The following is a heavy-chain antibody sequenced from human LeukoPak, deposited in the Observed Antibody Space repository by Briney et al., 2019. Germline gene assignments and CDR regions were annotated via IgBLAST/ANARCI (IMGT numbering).Heavy chain of an antibody. CDR2: INHSGST. CDR3: ARGLRGVIRWFDP. J-gene: IGHJ5*02. CDR1: GGSFSGYY. D-gene: IGHD3-10*01. V-gene: IGHV4-34*01. Sequence: SETLSLTCAVYGGSFSGYYWSWIRQPPGKGLEWIGEINHSGSTNYSPSLKSRVTISVDTSKNQFSLKLSSVTAADTAVYYCARGLRGVIRWFDPWGQGTLVTVSS.